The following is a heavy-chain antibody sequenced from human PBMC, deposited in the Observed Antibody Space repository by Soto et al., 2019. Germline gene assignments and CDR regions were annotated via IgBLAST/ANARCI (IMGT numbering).Heavy chain of an antibody. CDR2: INPNSGGT. CDR3: ARVVRRNTVVTRYYYGMDV. J-gene: IGHJ6*02. V-gene: IGHV1-2*02. D-gene: IGHD2-21*02. CDR1: GYTFTGYY. Sequence: VKVSCKASGYTFTGYYMHWVRQAPGQGLEWMGWINPNSGGTNYAQKFQGRVTMTRDTSISTAYMELSRLRSDDTAVYCCARVVRRNTVVTRYYYGMDVWGQGTTVTVSS.